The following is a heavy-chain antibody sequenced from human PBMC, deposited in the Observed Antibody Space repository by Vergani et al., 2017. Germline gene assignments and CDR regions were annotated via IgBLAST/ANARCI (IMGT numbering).Heavy chain of an antibody. D-gene: IGHD3-3*01. CDR2: ISYDGSNK. J-gene: IGHJ6*03. CDR3: ARDRYYDFWSGYLYYYYYYMDV. Sequence: QVQLVESGGGVVQPGRSLRLSCAASGFTFSSYAMHWVRQAPGKGLEWVAVISYDGSNKYYADSVKGRFTISRDNSKNTLYLQMNSLRAEDTAVYYCARDRYYDFWSGYLYYYYYYMDVWGKGP. CDR1: GFTFSSYA. V-gene: IGHV3-30*04.